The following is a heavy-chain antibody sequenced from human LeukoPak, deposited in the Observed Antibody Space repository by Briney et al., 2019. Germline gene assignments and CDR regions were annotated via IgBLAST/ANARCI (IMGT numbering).Heavy chain of an antibody. CDR3: ARELDIVDY. Sequence: SETLSLTCTVSGGSISSSSYYWGWIRQPPGKGLEWIGSIYYSGSTYYNPSLKSRVTISVDTSKNQFSLKLSSVTAADTAVYYCARELDIVDYWGQGTLVTVSS. CDR2: IYYSGST. J-gene: IGHJ4*02. CDR1: GGSISSSSYY. V-gene: IGHV4-39*02.